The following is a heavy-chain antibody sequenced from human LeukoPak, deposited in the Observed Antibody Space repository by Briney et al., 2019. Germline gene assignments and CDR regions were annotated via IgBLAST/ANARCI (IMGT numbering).Heavy chain of an antibody. CDR3: AREAVSSGRAYYFDY. Sequence: NTSETLSLTCAVYGGSFSGYYWSWIRQPPGKGLEWIGEINHSGSTNYNPSLKSRVTISVDTSKNQFSLKLSSVTAADTAVYYCAREAVSSGRAYYFDYWAREPWSPSPQ. D-gene: IGHD3-22*01. CDR1: GGSFSGYY. V-gene: IGHV4-34*01. J-gene: IGHJ4*02. CDR2: INHSGST.